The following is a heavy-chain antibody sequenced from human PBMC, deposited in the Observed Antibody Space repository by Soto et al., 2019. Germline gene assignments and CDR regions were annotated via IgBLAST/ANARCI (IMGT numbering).Heavy chain of an antibody. CDR1: GFTVSSNY. CDR2: IYSGGST. Sequence: GGSLRLSCAASGFTVSSNYMSWVRQAPGKGLEWVSVIYSGGSTYYADSVKGRFTISSDNSKNTLYLQMNSLRAEDTAVYYCAIRSIGYYYYGMDVWGQGTTVTVSS. V-gene: IGHV3-53*01. CDR3: AIRSIGYYYYGMDV. D-gene: IGHD6-6*01. J-gene: IGHJ6*02.